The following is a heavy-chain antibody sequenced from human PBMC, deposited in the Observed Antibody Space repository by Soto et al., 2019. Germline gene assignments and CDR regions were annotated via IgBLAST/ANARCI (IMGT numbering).Heavy chain of an antibody. CDR2: IIPIFGTA. Sequence: ASVKVSCKASGGTFSSYAISWVRQAPGQGLEWMGGIIPIFGTANYAQKFQGRVTITADESTSTAYMELSSLRSEDTAVYYCARGFRSLRYFDWLLLTYGMDVWGQGXTVTVSS. CDR3: ARGFRSLRYFDWLLLTYGMDV. V-gene: IGHV1-69*13. J-gene: IGHJ6*02. CDR1: GGTFSSYA. D-gene: IGHD3-9*01.